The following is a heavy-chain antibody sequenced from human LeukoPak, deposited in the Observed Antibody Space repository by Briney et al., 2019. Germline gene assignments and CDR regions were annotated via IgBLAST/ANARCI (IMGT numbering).Heavy chain of an antibody. V-gene: IGHV3-23*01. CDR3: ATPPTVTRNY. CDR2: ISGSGGKT. Sequence: GGSLRLSCAASGFTFSSYATSWVRQAPGKGLEWVSSISGSGGKTHYADSVKGRFTISRDNSKNTLYLQMNSLRAEDTALYYCATPPTVTRNYWGQGTLVTVSS. J-gene: IGHJ4*02. CDR1: GFTFSSYA. D-gene: IGHD4-17*01.